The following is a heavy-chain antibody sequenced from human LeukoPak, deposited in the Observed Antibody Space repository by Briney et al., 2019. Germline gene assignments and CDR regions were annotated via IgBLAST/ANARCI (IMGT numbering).Heavy chain of an antibody. J-gene: IGHJ5*02. CDR2: INAYNGNN. D-gene: IGHD3-22*01. V-gene: IGHV1-18*01. CDR3: ARARLYYDSSGYPVPLNWFDP. CDR1: GYTFTSYV. Sequence: ASVKVSCKASGYTFTSYVISWVRQAPGQGREWMGWINAYNGNNSRPQNVAGSVAMTTATSTSTAYMELRSLSSDDTDVYYCARARLYYDSSGYPVPLNWFDPWGQGTLVTVSS.